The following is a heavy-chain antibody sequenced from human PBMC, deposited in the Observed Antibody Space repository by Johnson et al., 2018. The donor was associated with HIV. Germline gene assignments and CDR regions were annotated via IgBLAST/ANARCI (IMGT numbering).Heavy chain of an antibody. CDR3: ARACRDGYTCDAFDI. V-gene: IGHV3-66*01. Sequence: EVQLVESGGGLVQPGGSLRLSCEASGFDVTSHYMTWVRQAPGKGLEWISLIYGGGSTYSGDTVNGRLTISRDNSKNTLYLQMNSLRAEDTALYYCARACRDGYTCDAFDIWGLGTVVTVSS. CDR1: GFDVTSHY. CDR2: IYGGGST. J-gene: IGHJ3*02. D-gene: IGHD5-24*01.